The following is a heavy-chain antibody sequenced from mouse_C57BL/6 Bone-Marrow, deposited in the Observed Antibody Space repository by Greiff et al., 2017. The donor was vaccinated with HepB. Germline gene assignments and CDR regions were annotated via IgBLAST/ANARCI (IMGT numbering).Heavy chain of an antibody. D-gene: IGHD2-10*01. Sequence: EVKLVESGPGLVKPSQSLSLTCSVTGYSITSGYYWNWIRQFPGNKLEWMGYISYDGSNNYNPSLKNRISITRDTSKNQFILKLNSVTTEDTATYYCARGAYFLAWFAYWGQGTLVTVSA. CDR2: ISYDGSN. V-gene: IGHV3-6*01. J-gene: IGHJ3*01. CDR1: GYSITSGYY. CDR3: ARGAYFLAWFAY.